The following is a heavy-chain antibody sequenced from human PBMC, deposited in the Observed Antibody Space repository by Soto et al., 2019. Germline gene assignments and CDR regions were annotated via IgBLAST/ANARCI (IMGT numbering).Heavy chain of an antibody. CDR1: GFSLSTSGVG. CDR3: AHRSGGLRYYYGMDG. CDR2: IYGDDDK. Sequence: QITLMESGPTLVTPTQPLTLTCTFSGFSLSTSGVGVGWLRQPPGKALEWLALIYGDDDKRYSPSPKSRLTITKDTSKNQGVLTMTNMDPVDTATEYSAHRSGGLRYYYGMDGWGRGTTLTVS. D-gene: IGHD2-15*01. J-gene: IGHJ6*02. V-gene: IGHV2-5*02.